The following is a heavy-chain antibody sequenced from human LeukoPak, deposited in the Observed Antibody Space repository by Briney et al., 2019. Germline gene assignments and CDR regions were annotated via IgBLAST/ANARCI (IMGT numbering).Heavy chain of an antibody. D-gene: IGHD4/OR15-4a*01. Sequence: SETLSLTCAVSGGSISSSNWWSWVRQPPGKGLEWIGEIYHSGSTNYNPSLKSRVTISVDKSKNQFSLKLRSVTAADNAIYYCARLRTTRGPVTVPPSYPDSPNWFDPWGQGTLVTVSS. CDR1: GGSISSSNW. J-gene: IGHJ5*02. V-gene: IGHV4-4*02. CDR2: IYHSGST. CDR3: ARLRTTRGPVTVPPSYPDSPNWFDP.